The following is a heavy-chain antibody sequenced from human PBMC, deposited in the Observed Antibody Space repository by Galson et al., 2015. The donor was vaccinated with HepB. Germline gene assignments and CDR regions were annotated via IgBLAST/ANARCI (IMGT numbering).Heavy chain of an antibody. D-gene: IGHD3-3*01. CDR1: GGTFSSYA. CDR3: ARAVPVDFWSGYYTGGFDY. J-gene: IGHJ4*02. CDR2: IIPIFGTA. Sequence: SVKVSCKASGGTFSSYAISWVRQAPGQGLEWMGGIIPIFGTANYAQKFQGRVTITAGESTSTAYMELSSLRSEDTAVYYCARAVPVDFWSGYYTGGFDYWGQGTLVTVSS. V-gene: IGHV1-69*13.